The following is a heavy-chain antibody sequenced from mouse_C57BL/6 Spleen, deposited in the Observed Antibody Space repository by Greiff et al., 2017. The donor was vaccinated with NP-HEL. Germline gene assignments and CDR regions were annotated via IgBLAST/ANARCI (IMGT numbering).Heavy chain of an antibody. V-gene: IGHV5-6*02. Sequence: EVMLVESGGDLVKPGGSLKLSCAASGFTFSSYGMSWVRQTPDKRLEWVATISSGGSYTYYPDSVKGRFTISRDNAKNTLYLQMSSLKSEDTAMYYCARQADYYGDFDYWGQGTTLTVSS. D-gene: IGHD1-1*01. J-gene: IGHJ2*01. CDR2: ISSGGSYT. CDR3: ARQADYYGDFDY. CDR1: GFTFSSYG.